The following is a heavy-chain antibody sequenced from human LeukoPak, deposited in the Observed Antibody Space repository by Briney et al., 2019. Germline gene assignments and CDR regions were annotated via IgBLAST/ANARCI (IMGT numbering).Heavy chain of an antibody. V-gene: IGHV3-23*01. CDR2: IFPSGGEI. D-gene: IGHD2-8*02. CDR3: ATYRQVLLPFES. CDR1: EFTFSNYG. Sequence: PGGSLRLSCAASEFTFSNYGMHWVRQAPGKGLEWVSSIFPSGGEIHYADSVRGRFTISRDNSKSTLSLQMNSLRAEDTAIYYCATYRQVLLPFESWGQGTLVTVSS. J-gene: IGHJ4*02.